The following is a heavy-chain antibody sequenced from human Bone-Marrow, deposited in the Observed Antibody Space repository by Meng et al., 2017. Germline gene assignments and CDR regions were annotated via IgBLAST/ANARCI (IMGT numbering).Heavy chain of an antibody. CDR3: ARQGDTAMATFDY. J-gene: IGHJ4*02. CDR2: INHSGGT. D-gene: IGHD5-18*01. V-gene: IGHV4-34*01. CDR1: GGTFSDYY. Sequence: VQLQQGGAGLFKPSETLSLTCAGYGGTFSDYYWSWIRQPPGKGLEWIGEINHSGGTKYTPSLESRVTISIDTSKNQFSLKLSSVTAADTAIYYCARQGDTAMATFDYWGQGTLVTVS.